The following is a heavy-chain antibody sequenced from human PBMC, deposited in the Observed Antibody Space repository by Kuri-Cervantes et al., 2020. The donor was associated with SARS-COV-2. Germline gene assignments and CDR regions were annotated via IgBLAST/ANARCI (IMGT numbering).Heavy chain of an antibody. CDR1: GGSISSYY. V-gene: IGHV4-4*07. J-gene: IGHJ4*02. CDR3: ARAHNYGGNSKGDY. D-gene: IGHD4-23*01. CDR2: IYTCGGT. Sequence: SETLSLTCTASGGSISSYYWSWIRQPAGKGLEWIGRIYTCGGTNYNPSLKSRVTMSVDTSKNKFSLKLSYVTAADTAVYYCARAHNYGGNSKGDYWGQGTLVTVSS.